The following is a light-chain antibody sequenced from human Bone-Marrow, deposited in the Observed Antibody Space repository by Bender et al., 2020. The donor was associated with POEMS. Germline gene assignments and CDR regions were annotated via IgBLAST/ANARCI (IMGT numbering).Light chain of an antibody. CDR2: EDN. CDR3: FSVDTTGTPA. CDR1: ALPTKF. V-gene: IGLV3-10*01. Sequence: SYELTQPPSVSVSPGQTARITCSGDALPTKFAYWYQQKTGQAPVMIIYEDNKRPSGIPQRFSASNSGGMATLIISEVQVEDASAYYCFSVDTTGTPAFGGGTYLTVL. J-gene: IGLJ3*02.